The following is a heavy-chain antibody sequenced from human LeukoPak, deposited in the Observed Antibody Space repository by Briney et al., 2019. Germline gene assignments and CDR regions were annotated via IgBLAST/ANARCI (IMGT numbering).Heavy chain of an antibody. CDR3: ARGGGHDYSVYYFDY. V-gene: IGHV1-18*01. Sequence: ASVKVSCKASGYTFTSYGISWVRQAPGQGLEWMGWINAYNGNTNYAQKLQGRVTMTTDTSTSTAYMELRSLRSDDTAVYYCARGGGHDYSVYYFDYWGQGTLVTVSS. D-gene: IGHD4-11*01. CDR2: INAYNGNT. CDR1: GYTFTSYG. J-gene: IGHJ4*02.